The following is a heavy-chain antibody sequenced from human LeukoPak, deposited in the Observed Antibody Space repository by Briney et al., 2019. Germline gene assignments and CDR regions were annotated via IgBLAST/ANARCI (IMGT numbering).Heavy chain of an antibody. D-gene: IGHD3-22*01. J-gene: IGHJ4*02. Sequence: GGSLRLSCAASGFTFSSYAMLWVRQAPGKGLEWVAVISYDGSNKYYADSVKGRFTISRDNSKNTLYLQMNSLRAEDTAVYYCARSIVVVITGYYFDYWGEGTLVTVSS. CDR1: GFTFSSYA. CDR3: ARSIVVVITGYYFDY. V-gene: IGHV3-30-3*01. CDR2: ISYDGSNK.